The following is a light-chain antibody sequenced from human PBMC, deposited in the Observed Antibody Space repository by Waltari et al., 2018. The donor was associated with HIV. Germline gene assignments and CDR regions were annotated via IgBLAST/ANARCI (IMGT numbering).Light chain of an antibody. CDR1: SSDIGAYNY. V-gene: IGLV2-11*01. Sequence: QSALTQPRSVSGSPGQSVTISCTGTSSDIGAYNYVSWYQHQPDKGPKLLIYDVNKRHSGVPDRFSGSKSGNTASLTISGLQAEDEADYYCCSYADTFFVLFGGRTKLTVL. CDR2: DVN. J-gene: IGLJ2*01. CDR3: CSYADTFFVL.